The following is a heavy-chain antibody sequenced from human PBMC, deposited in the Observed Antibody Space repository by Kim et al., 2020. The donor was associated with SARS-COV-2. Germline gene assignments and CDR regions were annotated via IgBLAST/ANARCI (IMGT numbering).Heavy chain of an antibody. V-gene: IGHV1-69*04. CDR2: A. D-gene: IGHD3-16*01. CDR3: ARDGGFGWFDP. J-gene: IGHJ5*02. Sequence: ANYAQKFKGRVTITADKSTSTAYMELSSLRSEDTAVYYCARDGGFGWFDPWGQGTLVTVSS.